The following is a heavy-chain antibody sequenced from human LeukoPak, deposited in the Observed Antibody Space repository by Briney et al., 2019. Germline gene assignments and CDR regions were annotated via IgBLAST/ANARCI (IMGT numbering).Heavy chain of an antibody. V-gene: IGHV3-30*18. CDR1: GFTFSGYG. Sequence: GGSLRLSCAAPGFTFSGYGMHWVRQAPGKGLEWVAVISYDGSNKYYADSMKGRFTISRDNSKNTLYLQMNSLRAEDTAVYYCAKDLEVVVPAAMVDWGQGTLVTVSS. D-gene: IGHD2-2*01. CDR3: AKDLEVVVPAAMVD. J-gene: IGHJ4*02. CDR2: ISYDGSNK.